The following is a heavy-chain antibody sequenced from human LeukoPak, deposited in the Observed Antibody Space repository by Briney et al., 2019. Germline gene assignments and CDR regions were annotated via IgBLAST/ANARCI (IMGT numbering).Heavy chain of an antibody. CDR2: TRDKPHGYTT. CDR1: GFTFSDHY. D-gene: IGHD2-2*01. Sequence: GGSLRLSCAASGFTFSDHYMDWVRQAPGKGLEWIGRTRDKPHGYTTEYAASVRGRFTISRDDSRSSLYLQMNSLRAEDTAVYYCANGYVPNWFDPWGQGTLVTVSS. CDR3: ANGYVPNWFDP. J-gene: IGHJ5*02. V-gene: IGHV3-72*01.